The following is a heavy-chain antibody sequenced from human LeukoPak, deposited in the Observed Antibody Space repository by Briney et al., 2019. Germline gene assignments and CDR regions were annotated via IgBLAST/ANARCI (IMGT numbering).Heavy chain of an antibody. J-gene: IGHJ1*01. CDR3: ARDPDRKYFQH. V-gene: IGHV4-39*07. Sequence: PSETLSLTCTVSGGSISSSSYYWGWVRQPPGKGLEWIGSIYYSGSTYYNPSLKSRVTISVDTSKNQFSLKLSSVTAADTAVYYCARDPDRKYFQHWGQGTLVTVSS. CDR1: GGSISSSSYY. D-gene: IGHD3-22*01. CDR2: IYYSGST.